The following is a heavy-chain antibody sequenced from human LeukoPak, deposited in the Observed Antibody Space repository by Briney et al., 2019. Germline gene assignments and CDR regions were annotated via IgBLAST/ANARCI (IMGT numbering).Heavy chain of an antibody. Sequence: SQTLSLTCTVSGGSISSGGYYWSWIRQHPGKGLEWIGYIYYSGSTYYNPSLKSRVTISVDTSKNQFSLKLSSVTAADTAVYYCAREPYDILTGPIMGGWYFDLWGRGTLVTVSS. V-gene: IGHV4-31*03. J-gene: IGHJ2*01. CDR3: AREPYDILTGPIMGGWYFDL. D-gene: IGHD3-9*01. CDR2: IYYSGST. CDR1: GGSISSGGYY.